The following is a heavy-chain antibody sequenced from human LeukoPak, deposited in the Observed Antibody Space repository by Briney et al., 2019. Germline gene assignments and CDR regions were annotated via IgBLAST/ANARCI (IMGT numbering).Heavy chain of an antibody. CDR2: ISSSGSTI. J-gene: IGHJ4*02. D-gene: IGHD3-3*01. Sequence: EGSLRLSCAASGFTFSDYYMSWIRQAPGKGLEWVSYISSSGSTIYYADSVKGRFTISRDNAKNSLYLQMNSLRAEDTAVYYCARDRYDFWSGYLGYYFDYWGQGTLVTVSS. CDR3: ARDRYDFWSGYLGYYFDY. CDR1: GFTFSDYY. V-gene: IGHV3-11*01.